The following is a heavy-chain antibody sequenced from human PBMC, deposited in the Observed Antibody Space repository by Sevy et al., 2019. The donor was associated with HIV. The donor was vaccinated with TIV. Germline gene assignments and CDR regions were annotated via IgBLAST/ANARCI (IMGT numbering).Heavy chain of an antibody. CDR1: GFTFNFHG. J-gene: IGHJ5*02. V-gene: IGHV3-30*02. CDR2: IWHDGSNN. CDR3: ARETDNSARWLDP. Sequence: GGSLRLSCAASGFTFNFHGMHWVRQAPGKGLEWVAFIWHDGSNNYMADSVKGRFTISRDNSKNTLFLQMNSLTVEDTAVYYCARETDNSARWLDPWGQVTLVTVSS. D-gene: IGHD4-4*01.